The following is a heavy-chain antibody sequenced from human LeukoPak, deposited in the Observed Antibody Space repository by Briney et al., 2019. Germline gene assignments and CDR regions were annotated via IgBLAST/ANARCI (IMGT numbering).Heavy chain of an antibody. CDR2: IYHSGST. D-gene: IGHD6-13*01. CDR1: GGSISSGGYS. J-gene: IGHJ4*02. Sequence: SETLSLTCAVSGGSISSGGYSWSWIRQPPGKGLEWIGYIYHSGSTYYNPSLKSRVTISVDRSKNQFSLKLSSVAAADTAVYYCARGTGYRSSWYDYWGQGTLVTVSS. CDR3: ARGTGYRSSWYDY. V-gene: IGHV4-30-2*01.